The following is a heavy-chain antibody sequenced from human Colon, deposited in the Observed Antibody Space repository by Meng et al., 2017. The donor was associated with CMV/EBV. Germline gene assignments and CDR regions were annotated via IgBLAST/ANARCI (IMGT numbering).Heavy chain of an antibody. J-gene: IGHJ4*02. D-gene: IGHD1-26*01. Sequence: QVQLVQSGAEMRKPGASVKGSCKASGSTFPDYFMYWVRQAPGQGLEWLGVINPITGGTNYAQKFQGRVTMTRDTSMNTAYMELSRLRSDDTAVYYCASLSGGDFDYWGQGTLVTVSS. V-gene: IGHV1-2*02. CDR2: INPITGGT. CDR3: ASLSGGDFDY. CDR1: GSTFPDYF.